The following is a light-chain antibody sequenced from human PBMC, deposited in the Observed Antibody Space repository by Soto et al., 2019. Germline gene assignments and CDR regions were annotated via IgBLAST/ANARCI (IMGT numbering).Light chain of an antibody. J-gene: IGLJ1*01. Sequence: QSVLTQPPSASGTPGQGVTISCYGSSSNIGTNTVNWYRHLPGTAPKLLIYRNNERPSGVPDRFSGSKSGTSASLAISGLQSEDEADYYCAAWDDSLNGYVFGTGTKVTVL. CDR1: SSNIGTNT. CDR2: RNN. V-gene: IGLV1-44*01. CDR3: AAWDDSLNGYV.